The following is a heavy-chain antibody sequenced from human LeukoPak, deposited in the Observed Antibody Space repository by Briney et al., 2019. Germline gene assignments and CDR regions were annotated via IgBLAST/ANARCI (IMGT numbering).Heavy chain of an antibody. Sequence: GGALLLSFAASGFTFSSYAMSWGRPAPGKGLEWGSAIIGSGGSTYYADSVQRRFTISRDNSKNTLYLQMNSLRPEDTAVYYCAKDAGGFWSGYYTWFDYWGQGTLVTVSS. D-gene: IGHD3-3*01. V-gene: IGHV3-23*01. CDR2: IIGSGGST. CDR3: AKDAGGFWSGYYTWFDY. CDR1: GFTFSSYA. J-gene: IGHJ4*02.